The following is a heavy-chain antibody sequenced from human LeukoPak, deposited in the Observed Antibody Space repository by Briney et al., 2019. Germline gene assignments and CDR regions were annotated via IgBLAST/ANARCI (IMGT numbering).Heavy chain of an antibody. J-gene: IGHJ6*03. CDR1: GGSISSYY. Sequence: SETLSLTCTVSGGSISSYYWSWIRQPAGKGLEWIGRIYTSGSTNYNPSLKSRVTMSVDTSKNQFSLKLSSVTAADTAVYYCARGLVVVPAAIPYYYYYYMDVWGKGTTVTVSS. D-gene: IGHD2-2*01. CDR2: IYTSGST. V-gene: IGHV4-4*07. CDR3: ARGLVVVPAAIPYYYYYYMDV.